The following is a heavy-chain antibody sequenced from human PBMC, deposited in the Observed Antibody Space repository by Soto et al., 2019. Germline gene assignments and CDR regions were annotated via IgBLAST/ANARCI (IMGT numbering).Heavy chain of an antibody. CDR2: ISGSGGST. CDR1: GFTFSSYA. V-gene: IGHV3-23*01. CDR3: AMSGSYFFYLDY. J-gene: IGHJ4*02. Sequence: EVQLLESGGGLVQPGGSLRLSCAASGFTFSSYAMSWVRQAPGKGLEWVSAISGSGGSTYYADSVKGRFTISRDNSKNTLYLQMNGLRAEDTAVYYCAMSGSYFFYLDYWGQGTLVTVSS. D-gene: IGHD1-26*01.